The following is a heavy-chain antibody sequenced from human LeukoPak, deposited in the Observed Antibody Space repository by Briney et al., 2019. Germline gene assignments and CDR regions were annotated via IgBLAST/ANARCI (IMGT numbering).Heavy chain of an antibody. CDR1: GFTFSSYW. J-gene: IGHJ4*02. V-gene: IGHV3-74*01. CDR2: INSDGSST. D-gene: IGHD3-10*01. Sequence: GGSLRLSCAASGFTFSSYWMHWVRQAPGKGLVWVSRINSDGSSTSYADSVKGRFTISRDNAKNTLYLQMNSLRAEDTAVYYCARVPEFYGSGSYFDYWGEGTLVTLSP. CDR3: ARVPEFYGSGSYFDY.